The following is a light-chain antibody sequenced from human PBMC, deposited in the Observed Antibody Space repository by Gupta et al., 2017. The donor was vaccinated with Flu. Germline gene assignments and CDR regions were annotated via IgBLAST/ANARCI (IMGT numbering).Light chain of an antibody. V-gene: IGKV3-15*01. Sequence: ATLSVSPGERATLACRASQSISSNLAWYQQRPGQAPRLLMYGASTRATGGPARFSGSGSGTDFTLTISSLQSEDFAVYYCQQYTNGQPYTFGQGTKLEIK. J-gene: IGKJ2*01. CDR3: QQYTNGQPYT. CDR2: GAS. CDR1: QSISSN.